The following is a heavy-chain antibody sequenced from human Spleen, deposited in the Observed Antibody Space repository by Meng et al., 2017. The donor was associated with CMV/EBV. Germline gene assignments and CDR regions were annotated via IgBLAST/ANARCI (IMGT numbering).Heavy chain of an antibody. V-gene: IGHV4-39*01. CDR3: ARHVYDFWSGYYGYYFDY. CDR2: IYYSGST. CDR1: SDYF. Sequence: SDYFWTWIRQPPGKGLEWIGSIYYSGSTYYNPSLKSRVTISVDTSKNQFSLKLSSVTAADTAVYYCARHVYDFWSGYYGYYFDYWGQGTLVTVSS. J-gene: IGHJ4*02. D-gene: IGHD3-3*01.